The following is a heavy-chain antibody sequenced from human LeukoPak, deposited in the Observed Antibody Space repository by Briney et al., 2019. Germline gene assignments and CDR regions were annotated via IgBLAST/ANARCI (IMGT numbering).Heavy chain of an antibody. CDR1: GGSFSGYY. J-gene: IGHJ6*02. V-gene: IGHV4-34*01. CDR2: INHSGST. Sequence: SETLSLTCAVYGGSFSGYYWSWIRQPPGKGLEWIGEINHSGSTNYNPSLKSRVTISVDTSKNQFSLKLSSVTAADTAVYYCARVVGATTRYHYYGMDVWGQGTTVTVSS. CDR3: ARVVGATTRYHYYGMDV. D-gene: IGHD1-26*01.